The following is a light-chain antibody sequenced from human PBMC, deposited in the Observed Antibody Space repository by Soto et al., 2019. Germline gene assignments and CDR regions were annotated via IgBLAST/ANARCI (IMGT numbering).Light chain of an antibody. CDR1: QSISSY. CDR2: AAS. Sequence: TQSPGTLALSPGERATLSCRASQSISSYLNWYQQKPGKAPKLLIYAASSLQSGVPSRFSGSGSGTDFTLTISSLQPEDFAPYYCQQSYSTPLTFGGGTKVDI. J-gene: IGKJ4*01. CDR3: QQSYSTPLT. V-gene: IGKV1-39*01.